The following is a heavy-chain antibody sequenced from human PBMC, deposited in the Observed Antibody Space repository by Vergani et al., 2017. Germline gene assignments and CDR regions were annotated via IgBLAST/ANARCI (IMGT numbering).Heavy chain of an antibody. CDR1: GASIRSSNYY. Sequence: QLQLQESGPGLVKPAATLTMTCSVSGASIRSSNYYWGWIRQPPGKGLEWIASIYYSGSTYYNPSLKSRVTISVDTSKNQFSLKLSSVTAADTAVYFCARHSXVDWLVKLGWIDPWGQGTLVTVSS. CDR2: IYYSGST. CDR3: ARHSXVDWLVKLGWIDP. V-gene: IGHV4-39*01. D-gene: IGHD6-19*01. J-gene: IGHJ5*02.